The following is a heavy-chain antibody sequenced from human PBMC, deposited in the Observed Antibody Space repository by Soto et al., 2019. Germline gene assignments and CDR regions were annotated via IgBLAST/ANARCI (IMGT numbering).Heavy chain of an antibody. J-gene: IGHJ5*01. CDR1: GFSFTGYY. D-gene: IGHD6-6*01. V-gene: IGHV1-2*02. CDR3: AKDLSRQLADWSDP. CDR2: INAHSGGT. Sequence: GASVKVSCKASGFSFTGYYIHWLRQAPGQGLEWMGWINAHSGGTEYAQKFQGMVTLTRDTSIATAYLTLTSLTSDDTALYYCAKDLSRQLADWSDPWGQGTQVTGSS.